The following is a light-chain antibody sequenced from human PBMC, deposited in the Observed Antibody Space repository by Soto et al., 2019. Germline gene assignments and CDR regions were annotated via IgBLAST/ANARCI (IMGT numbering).Light chain of an antibody. CDR3: SSYASSITLV. CDR2: DVS. CDR1: SSDVGGYDY. Sequence: QSALTQPASVSGSPGQSITISCTGTSSDVGGYDYVSWYQQHPGKAPKLLIVDVSKRPSGVSYRFSGSKSGNTASLTISGLQAEDEADYYCSSYASSITLVFGGGTKLTVL. V-gene: IGLV2-14*01. J-gene: IGLJ2*01.